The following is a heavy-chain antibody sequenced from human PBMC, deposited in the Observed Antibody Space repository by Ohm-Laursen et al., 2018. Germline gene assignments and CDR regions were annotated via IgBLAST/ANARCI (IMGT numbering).Heavy chain of an antibody. V-gene: IGHV3-30*03. J-gene: IGHJ5*02. CDR3: ARGVAVTGNPNWFDP. CDR2: ISYDGSNK. CDR1: GFTFSSYG. D-gene: IGHD6-19*01. Sequence: SLRLSCAASGFTFSSYGMHWVRQAPGKGLEWVAVISYDGSNKYYADSVKGRFTISRDNSKNTLYLQMNNLRAEDSAVYYCARGVAVTGNPNWFDPWGQGTLVTVSS.